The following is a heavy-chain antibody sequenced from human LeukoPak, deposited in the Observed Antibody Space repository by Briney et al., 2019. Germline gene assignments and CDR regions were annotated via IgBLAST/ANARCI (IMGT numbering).Heavy chain of an antibody. CDR1: GGSISSSSYY. V-gene: IGHV4-39*07. CDR2: IYYSGST. J-gene: IGHJ4*02. Sequence: PSETLSLTCTVSGGSISSSSYYWGWIRQPPGKGLEWIGSIYYSGSTCYNPSLKSRVTISVDTSKNQFSLKLSSVTAADTAVYYCARDEMATIDWGQGTLVTVSS. CDR3: ARDEMATID. D-gene: IGHD5-24*01.